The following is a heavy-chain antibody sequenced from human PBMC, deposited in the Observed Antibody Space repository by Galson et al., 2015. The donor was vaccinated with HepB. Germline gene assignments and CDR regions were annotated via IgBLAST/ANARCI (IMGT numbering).Heavy chain of an antibody. J-gene: IGHJ5*02. D-gene: IGHD3-16*01. CDR3: AKGGPGRITMMRNRSLGLDP. CDR2: ISYDGSFK. V-gene: IGHV3-30*18. CDR1: GFSFSNYA. Sequence: SLRLSCASSGFSFSNYAIHWVRQAPGKGLEWMAVISYDGSFKYYSDSVKGRFTVSRDPSRSILYLQMNSLRVDYTAVYYCAKGGPGRITMMRNRSLGLDPWGPGTLVIVSS.